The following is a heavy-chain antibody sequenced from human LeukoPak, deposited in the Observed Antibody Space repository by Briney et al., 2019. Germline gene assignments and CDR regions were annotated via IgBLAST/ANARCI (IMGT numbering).Heavy chain of an antibody. CDR1: GGSISTYY. CDR3: ARRGYCSGTSCYIFDY. Sequence: SETLSLTCTVSGGSISTYYWSWIRQPPGKGLEWIGHIYYSGSTNYNPSLNIRVTISVDTSKNQFSLKLSSVTAADTAVYYCARRGYCSGTSCYIFDYWGQGTLVTVS. J-gene: IGHJ4*02. CDR2: IYYSGST. D-gene: IGHD2-2*02. V-gene: IGHV4-59*08.